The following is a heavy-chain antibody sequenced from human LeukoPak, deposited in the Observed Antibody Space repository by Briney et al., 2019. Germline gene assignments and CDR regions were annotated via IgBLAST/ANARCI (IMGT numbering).Heavy chain of an antibody. CDR1: GFTFRHYV. D-gene: IGHD3-10*01. Sequence: GGPLRLSCETSGFTFRHYVMHWVRQAPGKGLEWVAVISYDGNKKYYADSVKGRFTISRDNSNYTLSLQMNSLKSEDAALYYCARARMRARSGAFDVWGQGTMVSVSS. J-gene: IGHJ3*01. CDR3: ARARMRARSGAFDV. CDR2: ISYDGNKK. V-gene: IGHV3-30*01.